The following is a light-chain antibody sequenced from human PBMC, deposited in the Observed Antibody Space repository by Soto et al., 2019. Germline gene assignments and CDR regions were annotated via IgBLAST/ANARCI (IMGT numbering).Light chain of an antibody. CDR1: QDIGND. V-gene: IGKV1-17*01. CDR2: AAS. CDR3: LQYSSYPYT. Sequence: DIQMTQSPSSLSASVGDIVTITCRASQDIGNDLGWSQQRPGKAPKRLIYAASILQGGVPSRFSGSGSGTEFTLTIAGLQPEDFASYYCLQYSSYPYTFGQGTKLEIK. J-gene: IGKJ2*01.